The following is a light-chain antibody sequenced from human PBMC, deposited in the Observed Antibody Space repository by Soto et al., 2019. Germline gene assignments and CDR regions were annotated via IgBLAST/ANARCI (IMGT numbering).Light chain of an antibody. CDR3: SSYAGSSTLVV. Sequence: QSVLTQPASVSGSPGQSITISCTGTSSDIGAYNFVSWYQQHPGKAPKLMIYDVSIRPSGVSHRFSGSKSGNTASLTISGLQAEDEADYYCSSYAGSSTLVVFGGGTKLTVL. V-gene: IGLV2-14*01. CDR2: DVS. CDR1: SSDIGAYNF. J-gene: IGLJ2*01.